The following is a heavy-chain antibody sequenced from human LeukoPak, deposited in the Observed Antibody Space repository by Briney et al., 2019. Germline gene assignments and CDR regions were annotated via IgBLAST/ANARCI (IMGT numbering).Heavy chain of an antibody. V-gene: IGHV4-34*01. D-gene: IGHD5-18*01. CDR1: GGSISSYY. J-gene: IGHJ4*02. Sequence: SETLSLTCTVSGGSISSYYWSWIRQPPGKGLEWIGEINHSGSTNYNPSLKSRVTISVDTSKNQFSLKLSSVTAADTAVYYCARATKWIQLLDYWGQGTLVTVSS. CDR2: INHSGST. CDR3: ARATKWIQLLDY.